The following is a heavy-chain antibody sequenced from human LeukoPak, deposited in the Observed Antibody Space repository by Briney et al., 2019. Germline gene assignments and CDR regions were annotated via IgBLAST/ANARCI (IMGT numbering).Heavy chain of an antibody. J-gene: IGHJ1*01. CDR1: GFTFSSYS. D-gene: IGHD6-6*01. CDR2: ISSSSSYI. Sequence: GGSLRLSCAASGFTFSSYSMNWVRQAPGKGLEWVSSISSSSSYIYYADSVKGRFTNSRDNAKNSLYLQMNSLRAEDTAVYYCARDLSTPSTAYFQHWGQGTLVTVSS. CDR3: ARDLSTPSTAYFQH. V-gene: IGHV3-21*01.